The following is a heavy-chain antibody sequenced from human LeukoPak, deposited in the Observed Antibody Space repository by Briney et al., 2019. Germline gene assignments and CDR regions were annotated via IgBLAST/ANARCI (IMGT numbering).Heavy chain of an antibody. Sequence: GGSLRLSCAASGFIFSNFAMSWVRQAPGKGLEWVSSMSVSAESTFYADSVKGRFTISRDNSKSTLHLQMNNLRAEDTAVYYCARGVVPAATADYWGQGTLVTVSS. V-gene: IGHV3-23*01. CDR3: ARGVVPAATADY. CDR2: MSVSAEST. J-gene: IGHJ4*02. D-gene: IGHD2-2*01. CDR1: GFIFSNFA.